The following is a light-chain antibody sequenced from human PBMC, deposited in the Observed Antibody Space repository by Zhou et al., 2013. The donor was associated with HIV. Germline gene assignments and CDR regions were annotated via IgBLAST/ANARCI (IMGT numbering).Light chain of an antibody. V-gene: IGKV1-5*03. CDR2: KAS. Sequence: DIQMTQSPSILSASVGDRVTITCRASQTVSNWLAWYQQKPGKAPKLLIYKASTLEIGVPSRFSGSGSETEFTLTISSLQPEDSATYFCQQEGFTFGPGTTVDIK. CDR3: QQEGFT. CDR1: QTVSNW. J-gene: IGKJ3*01.